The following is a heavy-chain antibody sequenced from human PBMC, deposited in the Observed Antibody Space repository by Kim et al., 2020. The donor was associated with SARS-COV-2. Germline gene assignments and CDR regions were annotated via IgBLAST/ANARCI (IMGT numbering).Heavy chain of an antibody. CDR2: YN. CDR3: ARGASGCFDY. D-gene: IGHD6-25*01. J-gene: IGHJ4*02. V-gene: IGHV6-1*01. Sequence: YNDYAGSVKSRITIKPDTSKNQFTLQLNTVTPEDTAVYYCARGASGCFDYWGPGALVTVSS.